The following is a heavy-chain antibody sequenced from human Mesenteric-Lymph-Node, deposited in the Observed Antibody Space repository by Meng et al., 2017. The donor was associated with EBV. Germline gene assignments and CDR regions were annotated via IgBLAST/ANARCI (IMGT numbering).Heavy chain of an antibody. CDR1: GGSFSGYY. J-gene: IGHJ3*02. D-gene: IGHD2-15*01. CDR2: INHSGST. V-gene: IGHV4-34*01. CDR3: ARVPIVVVVAARAGAFDI. Sequence: QGQLQQWGAGLLKPSETLSLTCAVYGGSFSGYYWSWIRQPPGKGLEWIGEINHSGSTNYNPSLKSRVTISVDTSKNQFSLKLSSVTAADTAVYYCARVPIVVVVAARAGAFDIWGQGTMVTVSS.